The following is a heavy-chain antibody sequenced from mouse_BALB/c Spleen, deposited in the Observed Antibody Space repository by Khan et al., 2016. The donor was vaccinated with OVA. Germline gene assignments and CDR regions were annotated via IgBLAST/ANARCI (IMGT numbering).Heavy chain of an antibody. Sequence: VQLQQSGAELLKPGASVKISCKATGYTFSSYWIEWVKQRPGHGLEWIGEILPGSGRNNYNEKFKGKATFTADTSSNTAYMQHSTQTSDDSAVXYWSRGNYYGSSSGFGYWGQETLVTVSA. CDR1: GYTFSSYW. CDR3: SRGNYYGSSSGFGY. CDR2: ILPGSGRN. V-gene: IGHV1-9*01. D-gene: IGHD1-1*01. J-gene: IGHJ3*01.